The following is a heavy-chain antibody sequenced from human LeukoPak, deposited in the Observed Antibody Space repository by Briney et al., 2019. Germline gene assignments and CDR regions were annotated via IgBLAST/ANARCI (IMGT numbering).Heavy chain of an antibody. D-gene: IGHD3-16*01. Sequence: SETLSLTCTVSGGSISSYYWSWIRQPPGKGLEWIGYIYYSGSTNYSPSLKSRVTISVDTSKNQLSLKLSSVTAADTAVYYCARQGRGYGGTFDYWGQGTLVTVSS. CDR3: ARQGRGYGGTFDY. J-gene: IGHJ4*02. CDR2: IYYSGST. V-gene: IGHV4-59*01. CDR1: GGSISSYY.